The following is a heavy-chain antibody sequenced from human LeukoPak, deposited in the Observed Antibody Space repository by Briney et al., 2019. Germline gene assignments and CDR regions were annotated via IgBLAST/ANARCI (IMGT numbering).Heavy chain of an antibody. CDR1: GGSISSTNW. CDR3: SRESGAFSPFGY. Sequence: SGTLSLTCGVSGGSISSTNWWSWVRHPPGQGLEWIGEISLSGLTNYNPSLKSRVTMSLDNSKNHLSLNLTSVTAADTAVYYCSRESGAFSPFGYWGQGTLVTVSS. V-gene: IGHV4-4*02. CDR2: ISLSGLT. J-gene: IGHJ4*02. D-gene: IGHD1-26*01.